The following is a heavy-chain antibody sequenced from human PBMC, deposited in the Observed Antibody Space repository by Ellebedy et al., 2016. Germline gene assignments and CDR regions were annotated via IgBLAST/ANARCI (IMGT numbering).Heavy chain of an antibody. D-gene: IGHD4-23*01. J-gene: IGHJ5*02. V-gene: IGHV1-18*01. CDR1: GYSFIKYG. Sequence: ASVKVSXXGSGYSFIKYGISWVRQAPGQGLEWMGGSNNINHAQKFQGRVTMTTDTSTSTAYMELRSLRFDDTAVYYCARDTRDGVGTSGAFYDPWGQGTLVTVS. CDR3: ARDTRDGVGTSGAFYDP. CDR2: SNNI.